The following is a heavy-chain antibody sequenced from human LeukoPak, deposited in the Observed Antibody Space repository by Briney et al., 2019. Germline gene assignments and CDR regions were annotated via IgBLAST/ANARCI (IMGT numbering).Heavy chain of an antibody. J-gene: IGHJ4*02. CDR2: IYTSGST. V-gene: IGHV4-61*02. CDR3: ARDGDGEEFDY. D-gene: IGHD2-21*02. Sequence: SETLSLTCTVSGGSISSSSYYWSWIRQPAGKGLEWIGRIYTSGSTNYNPSLKSRVTMSVDTSKNQFSLKLSSVTAADTAVYYCARDGDGEEFDYWGQGTLVTVSS. CDR1: GGSISSSSYY.